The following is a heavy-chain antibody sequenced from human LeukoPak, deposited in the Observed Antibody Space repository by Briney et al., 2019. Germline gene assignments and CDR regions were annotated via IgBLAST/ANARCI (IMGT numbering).Heavy chain of an antibody. CDR3: ARGEYCGSTSCPLLWYWFDP. CDR1: GGSISSGDYY. Sequence: SETLSLTCTVSGGSISSGDYYWSWIRQPPGKGLEWIGYIYYSGSTYYNPSLKSRVTISVDTSKNQFSLKLSSVTAADTAVYYCARGEYCGSTSCPLLWYWFDPWGQGTLVTVSS. D-gene: IGHD2-2*01. CDR2: IYYSGST. J-gene: IGHJ5*02. V-gene: IGHV4-30-4*08.